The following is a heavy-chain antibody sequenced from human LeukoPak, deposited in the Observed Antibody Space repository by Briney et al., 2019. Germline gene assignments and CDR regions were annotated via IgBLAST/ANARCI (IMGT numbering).Heavy chain of an antibody. CDR2: IKQDGSEK. Sequence: GGPLRLSCAASGFTFSSYWMHWVRHAPGKGLEWVANIKQDGSEKYYVDSVKGRFTISRDNAKNSLSLQMNSLRADDTAVYFCGRSMDVWGQGTTVTVSS. CDR3: GRSMDV. CDR1: GFTFSSYW. J-gene: IGHJ6*02. V-gene: IGHV3-7*01.